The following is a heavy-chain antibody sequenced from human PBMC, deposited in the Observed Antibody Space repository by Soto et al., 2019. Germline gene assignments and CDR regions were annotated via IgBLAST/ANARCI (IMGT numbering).Heavy chain of an antibody. Sequence: SVKVSCKASGFTFTSSAAQWVRQARGQRLEWIGWIVVGSGNTNYAQKFQERVTITRDMSTSTAYMELSSLRSEDTAVYYCAAGYCGGDCYSFDYWGQGTLATVSS. D-gene: IGHD2-21*02. V-gene: IGHV1-58*01. CDR2: IVVGSGNT. CDR1: GFTFTSSA. J-gene: IGHJ4*02. CDR3: AAGYCGGDCYSFDY.